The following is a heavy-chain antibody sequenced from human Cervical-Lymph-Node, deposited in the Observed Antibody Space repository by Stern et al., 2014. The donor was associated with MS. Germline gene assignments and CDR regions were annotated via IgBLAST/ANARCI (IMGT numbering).Heavy chain of an antibody. Sequence: VQLVESGGGVVQPGRSLRLSCAASGFTFSSYAMHWVRQAPGKGLEWVAVISYDGSNKYYADSVKGRFTISRDNSKNTLYLQMNSLRAEDTAVYYCVRVVIYYFDYWGQGTLVTVSS. V-gene: IGHV3-30-3*01. CDR2: ISYDGSNK. J-gene: IGHJ4*02. CDR3: VRVVIYYFDY. D-gene: IGHD3-22*01. CDR1: GFTFSSYA.